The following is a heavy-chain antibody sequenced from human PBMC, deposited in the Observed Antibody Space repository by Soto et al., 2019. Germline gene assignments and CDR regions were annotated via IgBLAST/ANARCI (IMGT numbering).Heavy chain of an antibody. D-gene: IGHD6-13*01. J-gene: IGHJ5*02. CDR2: IIPILGIA. CDR3: ARDIAEYSSSWSWGDWFDP. CDR1: GGTFSSYT. V-gene: IGHV1-69*08. Sequence: QVQLVQSGAEVKKPGPPVKVSCKASGGTFSSYTISWVRQAPGQGLEWMGRIIPILGIANYAQKFQGSVTITADKSTSTAYMELSSLRSEDTAVYYCARDIAEYSSSWSWGDWFDPWGQGTLVTVSS.